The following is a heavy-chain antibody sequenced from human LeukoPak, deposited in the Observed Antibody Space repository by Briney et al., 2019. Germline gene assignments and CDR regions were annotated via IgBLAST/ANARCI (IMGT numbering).Heavy chain of an antibody. Sequence: ASVKVSCKASGYTFTSYDINWARQATGQGLEWMGWMNPNSGNTGYAQKFQGRVTMTRNTSISTAYMELSSLRSEDTAVYYCAGYGYYYDSSGKGYFDYWGQGTLVTVSS. CDR3: AGYGYYYDSSGKGYFDY. CDR1: GYTFTSYD. D-gene: IGHD3-22*01. CDR2: MNPNSGNT. V-gene: IGHV1-8*01. J-gene: IGHJ4*02.